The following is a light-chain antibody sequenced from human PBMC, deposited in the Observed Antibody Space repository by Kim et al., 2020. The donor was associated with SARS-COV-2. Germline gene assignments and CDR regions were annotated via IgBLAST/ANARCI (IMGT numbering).Light chain of an antibody. Sequence: QLVLTQSPSASASLGASVKLTCTLSSGHSSYPIAWHQQHPEKGPRYLMKLNSDGSHNKGDGIPDRFSGSSSGAERYLTISSLQSDDEADYYCQTWGTGIWVFGGGTQLTVL. CDR1: SGHSSYP. CDR3: QTWGTGIWV. CDR2: LNSDGSH. J-gene: IGLJ3*02. V-gene: IGLV4-69*01.